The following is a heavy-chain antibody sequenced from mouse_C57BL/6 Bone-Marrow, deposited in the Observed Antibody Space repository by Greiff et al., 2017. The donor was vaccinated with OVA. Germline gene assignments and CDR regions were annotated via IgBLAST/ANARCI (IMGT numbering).Heavy chain of an antibody. D-gene: IGHD1-1*01. CDR3: ARDRVFYYGSSYPYWYFDV. J-gene: IGHJ1*03. V-gene: IGHV5-4*01. CDR1: GFTFSSYA. CDR2: ISDGGSYT. Sequence: EVQRVESGGGLVKPGGSLKLSCAASGFTFSSYAMSWVRQTPEKRLEWVATISDGGSYTYYPDNVKGRFTISRDNAKNNLYLQMSHLKSEDTAMYYCARDRVFYYGSSYPYWYFDVWGTGTTVTVSS.